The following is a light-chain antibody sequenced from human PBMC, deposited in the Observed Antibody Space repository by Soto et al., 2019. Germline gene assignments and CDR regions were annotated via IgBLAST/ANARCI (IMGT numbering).Light chain of an antibody. Sequence: QSVLTQPASVSGSPGQSIAISCTGTSSDVGSYNYVSWYQQHPDKAPKLILYDVTNRPSGVSNRFSGSKSGDTASLTISGLQAEDEADYYCSSYTTISTYVFGNGTKVTVL. J-gene: IGLJ1*01. CDR1: SSDVGSYNY. CDR3: SSYTTISTYV. CDR2: DVT. V-gene: IGLV2-14*01.